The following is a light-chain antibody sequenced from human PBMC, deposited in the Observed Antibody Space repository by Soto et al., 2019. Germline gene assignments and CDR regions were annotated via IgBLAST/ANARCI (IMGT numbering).Light chain of an antibody. V-gene: IGLV2-23*02. J-gene: IGLJ2*01. Sequence: QSALTQPASVSGSPGQSITISCTGTSSDVGSYNLVSWYQQHPGKAPKLMIFEVSKRPSGVSNRFSGSKSGNTASLTISGLQAEDEADYYCCSYAGSSISVFGGGTQLTV. CDR3: CSYAGSSISV. CDR2: EVS. CDR1: SSDVGSYNL.